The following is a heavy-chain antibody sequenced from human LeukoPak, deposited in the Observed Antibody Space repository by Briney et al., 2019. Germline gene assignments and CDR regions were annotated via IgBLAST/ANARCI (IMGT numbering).Heavy chain of an antibody. J-gene: IGHJ3*02. V-gene: IGHV3-30-3*01. CDR1: GFTFSSYA. D-gene: IGHD3-16*01. CDR3: ARDTPHLMTRDGDAFDI. Sequence: QPGGSLRLSCAASGFTFSSYAMHWVRQAPGKGLEWVAVISYDGSNKYYADSVKGRFTISRDNSKNTLYLQMNSLRAEDTAVYYCARDTPHLMTRDGDAFDIWGQGTMVTVSS. CDR2: ISYDGSNK.